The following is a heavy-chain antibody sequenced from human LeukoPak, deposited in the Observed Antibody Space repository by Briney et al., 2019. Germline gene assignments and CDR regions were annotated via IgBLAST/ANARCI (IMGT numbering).Heavy chain of an antibody. CDR3: ARVMDTVGSSGYYYFDY. D-gene: IGHD3-22*01. Sequence: SETLSLTCAVYGGSFSGYYWSWIRQPPGKGLEWIGEINHSGSTNYNPSLRSRVTISVDTSKNQFSLKLSSATAADTAVYYCARVMDTVGSSGYYYFDYRGQGTLVTVSS. CDR2: INHSGST. CDR1: GGSFSGYY. J-gene: IGHJ4*02. V-gene: IGHV4-34*01.